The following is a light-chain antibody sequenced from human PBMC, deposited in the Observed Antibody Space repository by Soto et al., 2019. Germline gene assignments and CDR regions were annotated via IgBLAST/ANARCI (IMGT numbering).Light chain of an antibody. V-gene: IGKV3-15*01. Sequence: EIVLTQSPGTLSLSPGERATLSCRASQSVSSSFLAWYQQKVGQAPRLLIYGASTRATGIPARFSGSGSGTEFTFTISSLQSEDFAVYYCQQYNDWPPTFGQGTKVDIK. J-gene: IGKJ1*01. CDR2: GAS. CDR3: QQYNDWPPT. CDR1: QSVSSSF.